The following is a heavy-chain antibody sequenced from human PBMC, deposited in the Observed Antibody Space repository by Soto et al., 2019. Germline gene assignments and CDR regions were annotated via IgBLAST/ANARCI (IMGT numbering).Heavy chain of an antibody. D-gene: IGHD4-4*01. CDR3: AGDPDSHYNDSHASSYP. CDR1: GGTFSTYT. Sequence: QVQLVQSGAEVKKPGSSVKVSCKASGGTFSTYTITWVRQAPGQGLEWMGRIIPIIGIINYAQKFQGRVTISAEXSXGXAYMERTGLRSDDTAVYYCAGDPDSHYNDSHASSYPWGQGTLVTVSS. J-gene: IGHJ5*02. CDR2: IIPIIGII. V-gene: IGHV1-69*08.